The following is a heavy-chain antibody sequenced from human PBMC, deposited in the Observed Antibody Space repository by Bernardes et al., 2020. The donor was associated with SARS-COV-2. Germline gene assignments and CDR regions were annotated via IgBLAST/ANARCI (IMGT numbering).Heavy chain of an antibody. CDR3: AKTLQPGQPRWFDP. V-gene: IGHV3-21*06. CDR1: GFSFSDYT. CDR2: ISGTSSYT. J-gene: IGHJ5*02. Sequence: GGSLRLSCAASGFSFSDYTMNWVRQAPGKGLEWISSISGTSSYTYYADSVKGRFTVSRDNANSSLYLQLSNLRVEDTALYYCAKTLQPGQPRWFDPWGQGTLVIVSS. D-gene: IGHD1-1*01.